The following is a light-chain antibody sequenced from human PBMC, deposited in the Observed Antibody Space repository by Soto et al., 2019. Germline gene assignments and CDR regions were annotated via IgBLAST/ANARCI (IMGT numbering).Light chain of an antibody. V-gene: IGKV1-5*01. J-gene: IGKJ4*01. Sequence: DLQMTQSPSTLSASVGDRVTITCRASQSISSWLAWYQQKPGKAPKLLIYDASSLESGVPSRLGVSGSGTEFTLTISSLQPDDFATYYCQQYNSYLLTFGGGTKVEIK. CDR3: QQYNSYLLT. CDR1: QSISSW. CDR2: DAS.